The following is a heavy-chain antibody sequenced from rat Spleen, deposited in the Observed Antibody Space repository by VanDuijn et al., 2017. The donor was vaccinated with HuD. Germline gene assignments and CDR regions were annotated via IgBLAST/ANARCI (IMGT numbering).Heavy chain of an antibody. CDR3: ARDFSYGY. V-gene: IGHV2-32*01. J-gene: IGHJ2*01. D-gene: IGHD1-3*01. CDR1: GFSLTSHN. Sequence: QVQLMESGPGLVQPAETLSLTCTVSGFSLTSHNVHWVRQPPGKGLEWMGVIWNDGDTSYNSAFKSRLRISRDTSKSQVFLEVSSLQTEDTATYYCARDFSYGYWGQGVRVTVSS. CDR2: IWNDGDT.